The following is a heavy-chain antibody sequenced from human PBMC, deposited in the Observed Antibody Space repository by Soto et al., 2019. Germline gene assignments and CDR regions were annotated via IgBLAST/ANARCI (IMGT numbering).Heavy chain of an antibody. J-gene: IGHJ6*02. Sequence: SETLSLTCTFSGGSISSSSYYWGWIRQPPGKGLEWIGSIYYSGSTYYNPSLKSRVTISVDTSKNQFSLKLSSVTAADTTVYYCARRWSSWYGSYYYYGMDIWGQGTTVTVSS. CDR3: ARRWSSWYGSYYYYGMDI. D-gene: IGHD6-13*01. CDR1: GGSISSSSYY. CDR2: IYYSGST. V-gene: IGHV4-39*01.